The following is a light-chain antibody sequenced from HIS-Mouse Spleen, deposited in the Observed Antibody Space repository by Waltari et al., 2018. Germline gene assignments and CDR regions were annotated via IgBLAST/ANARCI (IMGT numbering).Light chain of an antibody. CDR2: EGS. Sequence: QSALTQPASVSGSPGQSITISCTGTSSYVGRYNLFTWYQQHPGKAPKLMIYEGSKRPSGVSNRFSGSKSGNTASLTISGLQAEDEADYYCCSYAGSSTWVFGGGTKLTVL. CDR1: SSYVGRYNL. V-gene: IGLV2-23*01. CDR3: CSYAGSSTWV. J-gene: IGLJ3*02.